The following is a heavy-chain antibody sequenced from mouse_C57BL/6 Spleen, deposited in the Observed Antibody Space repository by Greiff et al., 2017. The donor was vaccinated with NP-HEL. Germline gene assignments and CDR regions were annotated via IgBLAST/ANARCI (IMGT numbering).Heavy chain of an antibody. CDR2: IDPETGGT. CDR1: GYTFTDYE. V-gene: IGHV1-15*01. J-gene: IGHJ2*01. CDR3: TRGSYYGSSPYYFDY. Sequence: VKLQESGAELVRPGASVTLSCKASGYTFTDYEMHWVKQTPVHGLEWIGAIDPETGGTAYNQKFKGKAILTADKSSSTAYMELRSLTSEDSAVYYCTRGSYYGSSPYYFDYWGQGTTLTVSS. D-gene: IGHD1-1*01.